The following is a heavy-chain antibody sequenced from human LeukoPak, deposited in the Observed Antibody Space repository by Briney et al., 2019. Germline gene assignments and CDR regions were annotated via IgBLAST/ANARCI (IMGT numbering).Heavy chain of an antibody. Sequence: SETLSLTCSISGGSISSYYWSWIRQPPGKGLEWIGYIYYSGSTNYNPSLKSRVTISLDTPKNQFSLKLTSVTAADTAIYYCARGTSYYDILTGYCNDYWGQGTLVTVSS. V-gene: IGHV4-59*01. CDR1: GGSISSYY. CDR2: IYYSGST. J-gene: IGHJ4*02. D-gene: IGHD3-9*01. CDR3: ARGTSYYDILTGYCNDY.